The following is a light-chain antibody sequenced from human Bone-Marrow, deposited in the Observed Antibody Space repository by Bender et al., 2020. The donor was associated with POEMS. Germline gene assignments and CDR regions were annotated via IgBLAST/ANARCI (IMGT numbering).Light chain of an antibody. V-gene: IGLV2-11*01. CDR2: DGT. CDR1: TSDVGGYNS. Sequence: QSALTQPRSVSGSPGQSVTVSCTGTTSDVGGYNSVSWFQQHPGKAPTLLIYDGTKRPAGVPDRFSGSKAGNAASLTISGLQAEDEADYYCSADAGNNSWLFGGGTTVTVL. CDR3: SADAGNNSWL. J-gene: IGLJ3*02.